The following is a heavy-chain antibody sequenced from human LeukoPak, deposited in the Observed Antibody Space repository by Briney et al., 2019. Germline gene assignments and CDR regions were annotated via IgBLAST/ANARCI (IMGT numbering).Heavy chain of an antibody. D-gene: IGHD2-15*01. J-gene: IGHJ4*02. Sequence: PGGSLRLSCAASGFTFSTYTMYWVRHPPGKRLEWVSIIGSSGGGIHYADSVKGRFTISRDNSKNALYLQMNSLRVEDTAVYYCAKTRGGPTSPDDYWGQGTLVTVSS. CDR1: GFTFSTYT. CDR2: IGSSGGGI. CDR3: AKTRGGPTSPDDY. V-gene: IGHV3-23*01.